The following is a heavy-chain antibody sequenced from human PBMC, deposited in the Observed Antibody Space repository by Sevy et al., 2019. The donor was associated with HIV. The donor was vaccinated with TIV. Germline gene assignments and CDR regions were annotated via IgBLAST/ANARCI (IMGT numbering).Heavy chain of an antibody. V-gene: IGHV3-30-3*01. D-gene: IGHD6-19*01. Sequence: GGSLRLSCRGSGFTFSDSAVHWDRQGPGKGLEWVAVISYDGGNKYYADSVKGRFTISRDNSKSMAYLQMNSLRAEDAALYYCARGPYNSGLRFDYWGRGTLVTVSS. CDR3: ARGPYNSGLRFDY. J-gene: IGHJ4*02. CDR2: ISYDGGNK. CDR1: GFTFSDSA.